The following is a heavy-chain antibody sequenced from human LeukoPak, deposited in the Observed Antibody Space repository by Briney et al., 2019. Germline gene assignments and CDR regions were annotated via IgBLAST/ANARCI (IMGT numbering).Heavy chain of an antibody. V-gene: IGHV1-8*01. Sequence: ASVKVSCKASGYTFTSYDINWVRQATGQGLEWMGWMNPNSGNTGYAQKFQGRVTMTRDTSTSTVYMELSSLRSEDTAVYYCARDYVPAAISCGWFDPWGQGTLVTVSS. J-gene: IGHJ5*02. CDR1: GYTFTSYD. CDR2: MNPNSGNT. D-gene: IGHD2-2*02. CDR3: ARDYVPAAISCGWFDP.